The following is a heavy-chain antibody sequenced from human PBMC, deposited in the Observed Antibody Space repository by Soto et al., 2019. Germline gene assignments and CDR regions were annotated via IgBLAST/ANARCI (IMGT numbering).Heavy chain of an antibody. Sequence: QVQLVESGGGLVKPGGSLRLSCAASGFTFRDYYMAWIRQAPGKRLEWISYISGSTTGIYYADSVKGRFTISRDNAETTLYLQLSGLRAEDTAVYYCARVAAVGIYYFDYWGQGTLVTVSS. J-gene: IGHJ4*02. CDR3: ARVAAVGIYYFDY. CDR2: ISGSTTGI. V-gene: IGHV3-11*01. D-gene: IGHD6-13*01. CDR1: GFTFRDYY.